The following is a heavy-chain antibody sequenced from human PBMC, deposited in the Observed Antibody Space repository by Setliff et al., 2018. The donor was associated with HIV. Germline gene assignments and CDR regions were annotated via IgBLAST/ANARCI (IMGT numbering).Heavy chain of an antibody. J-gene: IGHJ4*02. CDR3: ARTPRYYDYAWGSYGAPLYYFDY. CDR1: GFSVSSDY. CDR2: IYSGSEK. D-gene: IGHD3-16*01. Sequence: GGSLRLSCAASGFSVSSDYMAWVRQAPGKGLEWLSFIYSGSEKHYMDSVKGRFTISRDNAKNSLFLQMNSLRAEDTAVYYCARTPRYYDYAWGSYGAPLYYFDYWGQGTLVTVSS. V-gene: IGHV3-53*01.